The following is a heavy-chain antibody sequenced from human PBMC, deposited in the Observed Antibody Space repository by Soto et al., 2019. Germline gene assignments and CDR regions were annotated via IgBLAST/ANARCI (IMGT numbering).Heavy chain of an antibody. J-gene: IGHJ4*02. CDR1: GGSISSGGYS. CDR2: IYHSGST. V-gene: IGHV4-30-2*01. Sequence: PSETLSLTCAVSGGSISSGGYSWSWIRQPPGKGLEWIGYIYHSGSTYYNPSLKSRVTISVDRSKNQFSLKLSSVTAADTAVYYCARGYGRNFDDWGQGTLVTVSS. D-gene: IGHD5-18*01. CDR3: ARGYGRNFDD.